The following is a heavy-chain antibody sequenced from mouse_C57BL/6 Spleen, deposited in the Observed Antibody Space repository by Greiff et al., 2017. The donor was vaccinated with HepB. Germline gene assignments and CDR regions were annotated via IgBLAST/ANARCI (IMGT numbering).Heavy chain of an antibody. D-gene: IGHD2-10*01. V-gene: IGHV1-62-2*01. CDR2: FYPGSGSI. J-gene: IGHJ4*01. Sequence: QVQLQQSGAELVKPGASVKLSCKASGYTFTEYTIHWVKQRSGQGLEWIGWFYPGSGSIKYNEKFKDKATLTADKSSSTVYMELSRLTSEDSAVYFCARHEEGSLLRDYYYAMDYWGQGTSVTVSS. CDR3: ARHEEGSLLRDYYYAMDY. CDR1: GYTFTEYT.